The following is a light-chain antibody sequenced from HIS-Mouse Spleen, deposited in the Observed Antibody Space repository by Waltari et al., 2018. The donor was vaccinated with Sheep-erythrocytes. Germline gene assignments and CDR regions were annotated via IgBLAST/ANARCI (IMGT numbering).Light chain of an antibody. CDR3: QQYDNLLT. J-gene: IGKJ4*01. CDR1: LGIRND. V-gene: IGKV1-6*01. Sequence: AIQMTQSPSSLSASVGDRVTITCRASLGIRNDLGWYQQKPGKAPKLLIYAASSLQSGVPSRFSGSGSGTDFTLTISSLQPEDFATYYCQQYDNLLTFGGGTKVEIK. CDR2: AAS.